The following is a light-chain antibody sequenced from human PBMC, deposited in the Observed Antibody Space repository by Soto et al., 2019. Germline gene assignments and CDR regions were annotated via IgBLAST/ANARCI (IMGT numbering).Light chain of an antibody. J-gene: IGKJ3*01. Sequence: DIVMTQSPDSLAVSLGERATINCKSSQSVLYSSNNKNYLAWYQQKPGQPPTLLIYLASTRESGVPDRFSGSGSGTDFTLTISSLQAEDVAVYFCQQYYSTPLSFCPGPKVDIK. CDR3: QQYYSTPLS. CDR2: LAS. V-gene: IGKV4-1*01. CDR1: QSVLYSSNNKNY.